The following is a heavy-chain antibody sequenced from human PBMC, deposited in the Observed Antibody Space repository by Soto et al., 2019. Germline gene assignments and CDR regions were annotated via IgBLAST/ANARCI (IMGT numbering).Heavy chain of an antibody. D-gene: IGHD1-1*01. CDR1: GFAFSDPY. J-gene: IGHJ4*02. CDR3: ARGGASVTTQFDY. Sequence: QVQLVESGGGLVKPGGSLRLSCAASGFAFSDPYMSWIRQAPGKGLEWISYISSSGSTIYYADSVKGRFTISRDNAKNSLYLQMDSLTADDTAVYYCARGGASVTTQFDYGGQGTQVTVSS. V-gene: IGHV3-11*01. CDR2: ISSSGSTI.